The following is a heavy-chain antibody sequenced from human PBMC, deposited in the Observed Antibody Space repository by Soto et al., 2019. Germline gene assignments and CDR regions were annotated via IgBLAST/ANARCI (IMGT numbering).Heavy chain of an antibody. CDR2: ISGSGGST. D-gene: IGHD3-3*01. CDR1: GFTFSSYA. V-gene: IGHV3-23*01. CDR3: AKNGRFLEWLLMGLIDY. Sequence: EVQLLESGGGLVQPGGSLRLSCAASGFTFSSYAMSWVRQAPGKGLEWVSAISGSGGSTYYADSVKGRFTIYRDNSKNTLYLQRNSLRAEDTAVYSCAKNGRFLEWLLMGLIDYWGQGTLVTVSS. J-gene: IGHJ4*02.